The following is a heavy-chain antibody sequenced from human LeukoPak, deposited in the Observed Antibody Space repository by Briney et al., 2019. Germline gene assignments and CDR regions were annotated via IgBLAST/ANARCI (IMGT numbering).Heavy chain of an antibody. CDR1: GFTFDDYA. D-gene: IGHD6-19*01. Sequence: GGSLRLSCAASGFTFDDYAMHWVRHAPAKGLERLSLLSWDGGSTYYADSVKGRFTISRDNSKNSLYLQMNSLRAEDTALYCCAKGLRDADVIAVPGTGTHLHHWRQGTLVTVSS. J-gene: IGHJ5*02. CDR3: AKGLRDADVIAVPGTGTHLHH. CDR2: LSWDGGST. V-gene: IGHV3-43D*03.